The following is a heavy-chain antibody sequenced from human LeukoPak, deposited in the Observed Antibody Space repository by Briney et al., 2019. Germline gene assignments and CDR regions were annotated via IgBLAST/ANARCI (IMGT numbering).Heavy chain of an antibody. CDR3: VKGVAARLGY. Sequence: GGSLRLSCSASGFTFSSYAMHWVRQAPGKGLEYVSAISSNGGSTYYADSVKGRFTISRDDSKNTLYLQMSSLRAEDTAIYYCVKGVAARLGYWGQGTLVTVSS. D-gene: IGHD6-6*01. J-gene: IGHJ4*02. CDR1: GFTFSSYA. V-gene: IGHV3-64D*06. CDR2: ISSNGGST.